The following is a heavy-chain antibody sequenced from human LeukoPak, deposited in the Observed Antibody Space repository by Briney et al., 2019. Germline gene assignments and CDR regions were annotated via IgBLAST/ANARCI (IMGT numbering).Heavy chain of an antibody. CDR3: AKEMYSSSRARAFDI. CDR2: IIPIFGTA. CDR1: GGTFSSYA. V-gene: IGHV1-69*13. J-gene: IGHJ3*02. D-gene: IGHD6-6*01. Sequence: ASVKVSCTASGGTFSSYAISWVRQAPGQGLEWMGGIIPIFGTANYAQKFQGRVTITADESTSTAYMELSSLRAEDTAVYYCAKEMYSSSRARAFDIWGQGTMVTVSS.